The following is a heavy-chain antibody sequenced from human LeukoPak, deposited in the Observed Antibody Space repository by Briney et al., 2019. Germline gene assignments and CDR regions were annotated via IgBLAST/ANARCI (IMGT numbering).Heavy chain of an antibody. J-gene: IGHJ4*02. D-gene: IGHD6-19*01. Sequence: SETLSLTCAVYGGSFSGYYWSWLRQPPGKGLEWLGEINHSGSTNYNPSLKSRVTISVDTSKNQFSLKLSSVTAADTAVYYCARGRRPGIAVAGKYYFDYWGQGTLVTVSS. V-gene: IGHV4-34*01. CDR1: GGSFSGYY. CDR2: INHSGST. CDR3: ARGRRPGIAVAGKYYFDY.